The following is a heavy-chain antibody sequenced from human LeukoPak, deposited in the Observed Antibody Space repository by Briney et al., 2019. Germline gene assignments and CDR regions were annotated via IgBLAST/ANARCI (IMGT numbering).Heavy chain of an antibody. CDR1: GFTFSSDG. CDR3: ANGNGQRFLEWLHEVHFDS. V-gene: IGHV3-30*18. D-gene: IGHD3-3*01. Sequence: PGGSLRLSCAASGFTFSSDGMHAGREGPGKGLEWGAVISYDGSNKYYADSVKGRFTISRDNSKNTLYLQMNSLRAEDTAVYYCANGNGQRFLEWLHEVHFDSWGQGTLVTVSS. CDR2: ISYDGSNK. J-gene: IGHJ4*02.